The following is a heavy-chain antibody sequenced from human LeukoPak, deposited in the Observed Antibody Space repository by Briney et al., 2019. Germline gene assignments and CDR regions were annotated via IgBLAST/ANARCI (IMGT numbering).Heavy chain of an antibody. D-gene: IGHD2-15*01. CDR3: ARDKESGGSCCYNWFDP. CDR1: GYTFTNYG. V-gene: IGHV1-18*01. Sequence: ASVKVSCKTSGYTFTNYGISWVRQASGQGLEWMGWFSAYNGNTNYAQKLQGRVTMTTDTSTSTAYMELRSLRSDDTAVYYCARDKESGGSCCYNWFDPWGRGTLVTVSS. J-gene: IGHJ5*02. CDR2: FSAYNGNT.